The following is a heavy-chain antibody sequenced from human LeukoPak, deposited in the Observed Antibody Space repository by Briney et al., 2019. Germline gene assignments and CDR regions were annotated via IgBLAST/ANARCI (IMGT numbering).Heavy chain of an antibody. CDR2: IYYSGST. D-gene: IGHD7-27*01. Sequence: SETLSLTCTVSGGSISSYYWSWIRQPPGKGLEWIGYIYYSGSTNYNPSLKSRVTISVDTSKNQFSLKLSSVTAADTAVYYCAREPVTGGRAAFDIWGQGTMVTVSS. CDR1: GGSISSYY. V-gene: IGHV4-59*01. CDR3: AREPVTGGRAAFDI. J-gene: IGHJ3*02.